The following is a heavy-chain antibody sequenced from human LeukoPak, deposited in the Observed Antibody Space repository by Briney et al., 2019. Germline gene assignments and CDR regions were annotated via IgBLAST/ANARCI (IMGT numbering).Heavy chain of an antibody. Sequence: GGSLRLSCTASGFTLSSYEMSWIRQAPGKGLEWVSSIDYSGGSTHYADSVMGRFTISRDNSKNTLYLQMNSLRAEDTAVYYCAKDRTNYDFWSGSPEYWGQGTLVTVSS. V-gene: IGHV3-23*01. CDR1: GFTLSSYE. J-gene: IGHJ4*02. CDR2: IDYSGGST. D-gene: IGHD3-3*01. CDR3: AKDRTNYDFWSGSPEY.